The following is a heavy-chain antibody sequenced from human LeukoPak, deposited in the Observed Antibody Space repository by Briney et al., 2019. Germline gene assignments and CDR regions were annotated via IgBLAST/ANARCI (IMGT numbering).Heavy chain of an antibody. D-gene: IGHD6-13*01. Sequence: SETLSLTCTVSSGSISSYYWSWIRQSPGMGLEWIAYIHTNGNTNYNPSLKSRVTISVDTSKNQFSLKLSSVTAADTAVYYCARTIAAAGSNYYYGMDVWGQGTTVTVSS. V-gene: IGHV4-4*09. CDR3: ARTIAAAGSNYYYGMDV. CDR1: SGSISSYY. CDR2: IHTNGNT. J-gene: IGHJ6*02.